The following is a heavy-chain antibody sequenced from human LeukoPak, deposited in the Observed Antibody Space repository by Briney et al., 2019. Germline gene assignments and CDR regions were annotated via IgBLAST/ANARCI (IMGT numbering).Heavy chain of an antibody. CDR2: IYSGGTT. CDR1: GFTVNSIH. D-gene: IGHD5-18*01. V-gene: IGHV3-53*01. CDR3: ATKRGYNYGLDY. Sequence: GGSLGLSCAASGFTVNSIHMSWVRQAPGKGLEWVSVIYSGGTTQYADSVKGRFTVSRDNSKNTLYLQMNSLRAEDTAVYYCATKRGYNYGLDYWGQGTLVTVSS. J-gene: IGHJ4*02.